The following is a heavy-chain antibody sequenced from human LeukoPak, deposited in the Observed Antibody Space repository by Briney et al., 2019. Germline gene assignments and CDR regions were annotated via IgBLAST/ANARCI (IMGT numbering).Heavy chain of an antibody. V-gene: IGHV4-4*02. D-gene: IGHD3-10*01. CDR3: AKTLYYGLGRSFDY. Sequence: SETLSLTCAVSGGSITSSNWWSWVRQPPGKGLEWIGEIYHGGTTNYNPSLKSRVTISVDKSKNQFSLELNSVTAADTAVYYCAKTLYYGLGRSFDYWGQGTLVTVSS. CDR1: GGSITSSNW. CDR2: IYHGGTT. J-gene: IGHJ4*02.